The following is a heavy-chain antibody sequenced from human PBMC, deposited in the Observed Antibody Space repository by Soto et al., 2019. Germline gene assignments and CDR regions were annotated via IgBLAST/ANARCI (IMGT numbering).Heavy chain of an antibody. CDR3: ARIYCSTSNCNYYYYMDV. V-gene: IGHV4-59*01. D-gene: IGHD2-2*01. J-gene: IGHJ6*03. Sequence: SETLSLTCTFSGCSISNYYWSWIRQPPGKGLEWIGYIYYSGSTNYNPSLKSRVTISLDTSKNQFSLKLSSVTAADTAVYYCARIYCSTSNCNYYYYMDVWGKGTTVTVSS. CDR2: IYYSGST. CDR1: GCSISNYY.